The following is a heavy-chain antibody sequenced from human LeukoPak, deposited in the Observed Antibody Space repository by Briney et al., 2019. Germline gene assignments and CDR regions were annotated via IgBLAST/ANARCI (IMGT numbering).Heavy chain of an antibody. CDR3: ARDIVGATPYYFDY. Sequence: ASVKVSCKASGYTFTSYSMHWVRQAPGQRLEWMGWINAGNGNTKFSQKFQGRVTITRDTSASTAYMELSSLRSEDTAVYYCARDIVGATPYYFDYWGQGTLVTVSS. D-gene: IGHD1-26*01. J-gene: IGHJ4*02. CDR1: GYTFTSYS. CDR2: INAGNGNT. V-gene: IGHV1-3*01.